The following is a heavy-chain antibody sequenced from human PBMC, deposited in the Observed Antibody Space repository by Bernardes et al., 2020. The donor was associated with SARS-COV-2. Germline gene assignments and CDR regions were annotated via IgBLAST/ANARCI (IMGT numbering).Heavy chain of an antibody. CDR2: ISSDGGTT. Sequence: GSLRLSCSASGFIFSNYAMHWVRQAPGKGLQYVSVISSDGGTTYYADSVKGRFTISRDNSKNTLYLQMTSLRPGDTAVYYCVRDWGGGGRWGQGTLVTVSS. D-gene: IGHD2-21*01. J-gene: IGHJ4*02. CDR3: VRDWGGGGR. CDR1: GFIFSNYA. V-gene: IGHV3-64D*08.